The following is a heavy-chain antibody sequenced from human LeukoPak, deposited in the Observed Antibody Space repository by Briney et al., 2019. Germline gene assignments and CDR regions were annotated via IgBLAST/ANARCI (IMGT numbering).Heavy chain of an antibody. D-gene: IGHD5-24*01. V-gene: IGHV4-34*01. Sequence: SETLSLTCAVYGGSFSGDYWSWIRQPPGKGLEWIGEINPSGSTNYNPSLKSRVTISVDTSKKQFFLKVSSVTAADTAVYYCARHRNHGYNHYYFDYWGQGTLVTVSS. CDR3: ARHRNHGYNHYYFDY. J-gene: IGHJ4*02. CDR2: INPSGST. CDR1: GGSFSGDY.